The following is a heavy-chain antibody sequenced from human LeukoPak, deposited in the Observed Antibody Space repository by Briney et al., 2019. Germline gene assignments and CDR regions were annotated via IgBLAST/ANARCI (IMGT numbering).Heavy chain of an antibody. CDR1: GYSFSIYG. D-gene: IGHD4-17*01. CDR3: ARCGAAVTTHFSH. CDR2: ISASDGTT. J-gene: IGHJ4*02. Sequence: ASVKVSCKASGYSFSIYGITWARQAPGQGLEYLGWISASDGTTNYAQKVQDRVTMTADTSTSTAYLELRSLRSEDTAVYYCARCGAAVTTHFSHWGQGTLVTVSS. V-gene: IGHV1-18*01.